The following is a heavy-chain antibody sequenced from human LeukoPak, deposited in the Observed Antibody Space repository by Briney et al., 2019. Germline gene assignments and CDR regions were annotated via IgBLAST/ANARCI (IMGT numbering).Heavy chain of an antibody. CDR3: AVGQWELNY. V-gene: IGHV4-34*01. Sequence: PSETLSLTCAVYGGSFSGYYWSWIRQPPGKGLEWIGEINHSGSTNYNPSLKSRVTISVDTSKNQFSLKLSSVTAADTAVYYCAVGQWELNYWGQGALVTVSS. CDR2: INHSGST. J-gene: IGHJ4*02. CDR1: GGSFSGYY. D-gene: IGHD1-26*01.